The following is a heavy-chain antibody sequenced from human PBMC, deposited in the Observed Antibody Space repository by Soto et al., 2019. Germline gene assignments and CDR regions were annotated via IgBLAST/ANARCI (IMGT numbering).Heavy chain of an antibody. CDR1: GYTFTSYY. J-gene: IGHJ4*02. CDR2: INPGGGST. CDR3: AIVGSGSLFDY. D-gene: IGHD1-26*01. V-gene: IGHV1-46*01. Sequence: QVQLLQSGAEVKKPGASVTISCETSGYTFTSYYIHWVRQAPGHGLEWMGVINPGGGSTSYSQNFRDRVTMTSDTSTSSVYMELKSLRSNDTAVYYCAIVGSGSLFDYWGQGTLVTVSS.